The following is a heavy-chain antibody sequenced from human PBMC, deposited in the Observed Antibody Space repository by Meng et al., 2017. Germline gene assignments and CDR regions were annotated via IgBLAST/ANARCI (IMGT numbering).Heavy chain of an antibody. V-gene: IGHV3-23*01. Sequence: GGPLRLSCAASGFTFSGYAMSGVRQAPGKGLEWVSAISGSGGSTYYADSVKGRFTISRDNSKNTLYLQMNSLRAEDTAVYYCAKTGLHYGSGSPWDDYWGQGTLVTVSS. CDR3: AKTGLHYGSGSPWDDY. CDR1: GFTFSGYA. J-gene: IGHJ4*02. D-gene: IGHD3-10*01. CDR2: ISGSGGST.